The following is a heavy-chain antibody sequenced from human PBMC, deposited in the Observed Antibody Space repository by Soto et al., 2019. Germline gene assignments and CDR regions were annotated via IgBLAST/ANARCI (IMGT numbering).Heavy chain of an antibody. CDR2: IYGSGDMT. V-gene: IGHV3-23*01. J-gene: IGHJ4*02. D-gene: IGHD3-10*02. Sequence: GGSLRLSCAASGFTFRDYAMTWVRQAPGKGLEWVSSIYGSGDMTFYARSVEGRFTISRDNIKNTLDLHMNGLRGDDTAVYYCVKEFSFSYSVSVLHDWGQGTLVTVSS. CDR1: GFTFRDYA. CDR3: VKEFSFSYSVSVLHD.